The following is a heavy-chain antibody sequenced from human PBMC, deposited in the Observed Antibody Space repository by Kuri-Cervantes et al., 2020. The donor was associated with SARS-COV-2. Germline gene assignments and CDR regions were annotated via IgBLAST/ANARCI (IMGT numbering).Heavy chain of an antibody. CDR1: GYTFTSYD. Sequence: SVKFSCKASGYTFTSYDINWVRQATGQGLEWMGWMNPNSGNTGYAQKFQGRVTITRNTSIGTAYMELSSLRAEDTAVYYCARGDGSGCDYWGQGTLVTVSS. CDR3: ARGDGSGCDY. J-gene: IGHJ4*02. CDR2: MNPNSGNT. D-gene: IGHD3-3*01. V-gene: IGHV1-8*03.